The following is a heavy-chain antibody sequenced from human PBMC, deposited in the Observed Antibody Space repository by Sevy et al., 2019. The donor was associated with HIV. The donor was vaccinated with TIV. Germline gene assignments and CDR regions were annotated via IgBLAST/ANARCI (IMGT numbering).Heavy chain of an antibody. J-gene: IGHJ4*02. V-gene: IGHV3-74*01. Sequence: GGSLRLSCAASGITLTPYWMHWVRQVPGKGLVWVSRINSDGSSTSYAESVKGRFTISRDNGKNTLYLQMKSLRVEDTAVDFCSRGLYYYDMRGHQEPGDYWGQGVLVTVSS. CDR1: GITLTPYW. CDR3: SRGLYYYDMRGHQEPGDY. CDR2: INSDGSST. D-gene: IGHD3-22*01.